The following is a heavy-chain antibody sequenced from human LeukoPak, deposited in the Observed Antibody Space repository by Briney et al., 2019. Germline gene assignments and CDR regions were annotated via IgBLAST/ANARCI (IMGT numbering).Heavy chain of an antibody. CDR2: INPNIAVT. Sequence: ASVSVSCAASGYTFTGYYMHSGRGSPGQRGEWWGWINPNIAVTNYAQKIEGRVTMPRDTSISTTYMELSRLRSDDTAVYYCARSEERHTIFGVVIMRGAPFDYWGQGTLVTVSS. V-gene: IGHV1-2*02. CDR1: GYTFTGYY. D-gene: IGHD3-3*01. J-gene: IGHJ4*02. CDR3: ARSEERHTIFGVVIMRGAPFDY.